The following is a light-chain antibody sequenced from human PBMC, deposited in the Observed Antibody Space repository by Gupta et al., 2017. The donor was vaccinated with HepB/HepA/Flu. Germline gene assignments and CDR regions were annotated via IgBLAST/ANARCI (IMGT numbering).Light chain of an antibody. CDR2: RND. V-gene: IGLV1-47*01. CDR3: ASWDDSLSGPV. J-gene: IGLJ3*02. CDR1: SSNIGSNY. Sequence: QSVLTQPPSASGTPGQRVTISRSGSSSNIGSNYVYWYQQLPGAAPKLLIYRNDQRPSGVPDRFSGSKSGTSASLAISGLRSEDEGIYDCASWDDSLSGPVFGGGTTLTVL.